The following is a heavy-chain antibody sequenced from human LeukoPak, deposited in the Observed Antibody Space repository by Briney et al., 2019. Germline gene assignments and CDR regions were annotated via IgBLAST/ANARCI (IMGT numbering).Heavy chain of an antibody. J-gene: IGHJ4*02. V-gene: IGHV3-23*01. CDR3: AKEVPYTGDGTGYYYPRYFDY. CDR2: ISNSGNTT. D-gene: IGHD3-22*01. Sequence: GGSLRLSCATSGFTFSTYAMNWVRRAPGKGLEWVSAISNSGNTTYYADSLKGRFTISRDKSKKTLYLQMTSLRAEDTAVYYCAKEVPYTGDGTGYYYPRYFDYWGQGTLVTVSS. CDR1: GFTFSTYA.